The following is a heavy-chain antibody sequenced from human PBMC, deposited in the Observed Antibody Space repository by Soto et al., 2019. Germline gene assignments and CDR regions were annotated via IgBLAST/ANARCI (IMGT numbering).Heavy chain of an antibody. J-gene: IGHJ3*02. Sequence: SETLSLTCTVSGGSISSYYWSWIRQPPGKGLEWIGYIHYSGSTNYNPSLKSRVTLSVDTSKNQFSLKLSSVTAADTAVYYCARGETTVNAFDIWGQGTMVTVSS. CDR2: IHYSGST. CDR3: ARGETTVNAFDI. V-gene: IGHV4-59*01. CDR1: GGSISSYY. D-gene: IGHD4-17*01.